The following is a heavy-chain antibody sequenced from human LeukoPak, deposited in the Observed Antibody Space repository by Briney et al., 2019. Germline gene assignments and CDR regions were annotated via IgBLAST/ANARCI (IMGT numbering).Heavy chain of an antibody. Sequence: PGGSLRLSCAASGFAFSTYAMHWVRQAPGKGLEWVAAISYDGNTKYYADSVKGRFIISRDNSKNTLYLQMNSLRAEDTAVYYCARDAAEHYFDYRGQGTLVTVSS. V-gene: IGHV3-30-3*01. CDR3: ARDAAEHYFDY. CDR2: ISYDGNTK. CDR1: GFAFSTYA. D-gene: IGHD1-26*01. J-gene: IGHJ4*02.